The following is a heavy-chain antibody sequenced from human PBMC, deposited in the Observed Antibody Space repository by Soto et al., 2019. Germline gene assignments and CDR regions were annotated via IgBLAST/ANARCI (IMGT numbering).Heavy chain of an antibody. Sequence: GESLKISCKGSGYDFATYWIGWVRQMPGKGLEWMGIIYPGDSDTKYSPSFQGQVTISVDKSISTAYLQWSSLKASDTDMYYCARQRYNSGPTDNDMDVWGQGTTVTVSS. D-gene: IGHD6-19*01. V-gene: IGHV5-51*01. CDR2: IYPGDSDT. CDR3: ARQRYNSGPTDNDMDV. J-gene: IGHJ6*02. CDR1: GYDFATYW.